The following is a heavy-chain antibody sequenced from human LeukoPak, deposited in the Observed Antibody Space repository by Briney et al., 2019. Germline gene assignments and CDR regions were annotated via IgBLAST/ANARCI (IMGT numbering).Heavy chain of an antibody. Sequence: SETLSLPCTVSGGSISSSSYYWGWIRQPPGKGLEWIGSIYYSGSTYYNPSLKSRFTISVDTSKNQFSLKLSSVTAADTAVYYCARDSMDWFDPGGQGTLVTVSS. D-gene: IGHD2-2*01. J-gene: IGHJ5*02. CDR2: IYYSGST. CDR1: GGSISSSSYY. V-gene: IGHV4-39*07. CDR3: ARDSMDWFDP.